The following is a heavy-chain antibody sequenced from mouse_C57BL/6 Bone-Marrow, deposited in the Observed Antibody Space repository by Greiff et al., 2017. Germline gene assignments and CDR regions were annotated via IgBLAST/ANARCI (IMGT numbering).Heavy chain of an antibody. CDR3: AIEGYPFYY. V-gene: IGHV1-50*01. J-gene: IGHJ2*01. Sequence: QVQLQQPGAELVKPGASVKLSCKASGYTFTSYWMQWVKQRPGQGLEWIGEIDPSDSYTNYNQKFKGKATLTVDTSSSPAYMQLSSLTSEDSAVYYCAIEGYPFYYWGQGTTLTVSS. CDR1: GYTFTSYW. CDR2: IDPSDSYT.